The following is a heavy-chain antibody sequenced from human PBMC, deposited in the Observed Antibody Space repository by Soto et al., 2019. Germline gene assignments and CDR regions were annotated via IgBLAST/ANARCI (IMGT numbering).Heavy chain of an antibody. Sequence: ASVKVSCKASGYTFTSYAMHWVRQAPGQRLEWMGWINAGNGNTKYSQKFQGRVTITRDTSASTAYMELSSLRSEDTAVYYCAREVVVAATGWFDPWVQGTLVTVSS. CDR3: AREVVVAATGWFDP. D-gene: IGHD2-15*01. J-gene: IGHJ5*02. CDR1: GYTFTSYA. V-gene: IGHV1-3*01. CDR2: INAGNGNT.